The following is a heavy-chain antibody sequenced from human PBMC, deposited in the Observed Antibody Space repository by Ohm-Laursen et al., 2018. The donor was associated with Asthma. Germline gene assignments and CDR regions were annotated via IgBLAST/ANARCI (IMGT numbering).Heavy chain of an antibody. V-gene: IGHV3-30-3*01. CDR2: ISSDGSHK. J-gene: IGHJ4*02. CDR1: GFTFSIYS. CDR3: ARVYVLLPSYHTGPDF. D-gene: IGHD3-9*01. Sequence: SLRLSRTASGFTFSIYSMHWVRQAPGKGLEWVAVISSDGSHKYYADSVKGRVTISRDNSKNTLYLQMDSLTVEDTAVYYCARVYVLLPSYHTGPDFWGQGTLVTVSS.